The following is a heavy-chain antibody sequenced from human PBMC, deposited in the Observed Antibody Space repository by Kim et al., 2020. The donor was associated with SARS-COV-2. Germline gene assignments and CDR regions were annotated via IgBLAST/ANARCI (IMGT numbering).Heavy chain of an antibody. D-gene: IGHD3-22*01. V-gene: IGHV4-39*01. CDR1: GTSMSRSSYC. CDR3: ARDYDSGGYYFDY. CDR2: IYSSGNT. Sequence: SETLSLICTVSGTSMSRSSYCWGWLRQPPGKGLEWVGSIYSSGNTYYNPSLKSRVIISVDTSNNQFSLRLSSVTAADTAVYYCARDYDSGGYYFDYWGQGILVTVSS. J-gene: IGHJ4*02.